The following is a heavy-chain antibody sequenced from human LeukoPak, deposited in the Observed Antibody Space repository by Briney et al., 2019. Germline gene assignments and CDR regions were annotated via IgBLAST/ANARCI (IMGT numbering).Heavy chain of an antibody. CDR2: ISYDVGKK. J-gene: IGHJ4*02. V-gene: IGHV3-30*18. CDR1: GFTFSSYG. Sequence: GGSLRLSCAASGFTFSSYGMHWVRQAPGKGLEWVAVISYDVGKKYYADSVKGRFTISRDNSKNTLYLQMNSLRAEDTAVYYCAKDVMWYYYGSGSRGYFDYWGQGTLVTVSS. D-gene: IGHD3-10*01. CDR3: AKDVMWYYYGSGSRGYFDY.